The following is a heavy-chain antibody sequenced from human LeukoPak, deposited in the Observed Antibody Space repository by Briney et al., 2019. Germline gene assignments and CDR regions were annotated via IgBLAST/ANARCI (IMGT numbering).Heavy chain of an antibody. Sequence: ASVKVSCKASGYTFTSYYMHWVRQAPGQGLEWMGGIIPIFGTANYAQKFQGRVTITTDESTSTAYMELSSLRSEDTAVYYCASHYYGSGSYSPFDYWGQGTLVTVSS. CDR2: IIPIFGTA. J-gene: IGHJ4*02. D-gene: IGHD3-10*01. V-gene: IGHV1-69*05. CDR3: ASHYYGSGSYSPFDY. CDR1: GYTFTSYY.